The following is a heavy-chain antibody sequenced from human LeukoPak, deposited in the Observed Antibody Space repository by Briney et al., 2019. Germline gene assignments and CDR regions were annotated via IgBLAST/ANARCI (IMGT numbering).Heavy chain of an antibody. Sequence: GGSLRLSCAASGFTFSSYAMHWVRQAPGKGLEWVAVISYDGSNKYYADSVKGRFTISGDNAKKSLYLQMSSLRAEDTAVYFCTRSWDSSSFPFDYWGQGTLVTVSS. V-gene: IGHV3-30-3*01. CDR2: ISYDGSNK. CDR1: GFTFSSYA. CDR3: TRSWDSSSFPFDY. D-gene: IGHD6-6*01. J-gene: IGHJ4*02.